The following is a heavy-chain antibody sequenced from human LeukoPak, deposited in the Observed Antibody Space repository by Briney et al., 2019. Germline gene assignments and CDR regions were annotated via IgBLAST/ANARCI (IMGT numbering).Heavy chain of an antibody. CDR3: ATTDPVVVTALIHLFDY. J-gene: IGHJ4*02. Sequence: GGSLRLSCAASGFTVSSNYMSWVRQAPGKGPEWVSVIYSGGSTYYADSVKGRFTISRDNSKNTLYLQMNSLRAEDTAVYYCATTDPVVVTALIHLFDYWGQGTLVTVSS. V-gene: IGHV3-66*01. CDR1: GFTVSSNY. CDR2: IYSGGST. D-gene: IGHD2-21*02.